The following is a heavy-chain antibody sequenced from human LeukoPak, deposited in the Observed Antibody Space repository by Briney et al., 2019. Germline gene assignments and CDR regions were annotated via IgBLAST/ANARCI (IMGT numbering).Heavy chain of an antibody. V-gene: IGHV4-59*01. Sequence: SETLSLTCTVCGGSLSTYYWSWIRPPPGKGVEWMAYIDYSGSTNYNPSLKSRLTISLDASKNQFCLKLSSVTAADTAVYYCARDRRRELIHAFYIWGQGKMVTVSS. CDR1: GGSLSTYY. J-gene: IGHJ3*02. CDR3: ARDRRRELIHAFYI. D-gene: IGHD1-26*01. CDR2: IDYSGST.